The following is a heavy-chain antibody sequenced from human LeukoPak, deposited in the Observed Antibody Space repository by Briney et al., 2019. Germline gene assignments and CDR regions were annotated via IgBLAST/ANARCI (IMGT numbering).Heavy chain of an antibody. D-gene: IGHD3-22*01. CDR2: ISAYNGNT. CDR1: GYTFTSYG. J-gene: IGHJ3*02. CDR3: ARESAYYYDSSGYYSLAFDI. V-gene: IGHV1-18*01. Sequence: ASVKVSCKASGYTFTSYGISWVRRAPGQGLEWMGWISAYNGNTNYAQKLQGRVTMTTDTSTSTAYMELRSLRSDDTAVYYCARESAYYYDSSGYYSLAFDIWGQGTMVTVSS.